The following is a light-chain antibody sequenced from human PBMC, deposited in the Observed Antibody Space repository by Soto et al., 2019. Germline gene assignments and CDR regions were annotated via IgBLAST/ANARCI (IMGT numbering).Light chain of an antibody. J-gene: IGKJ1*01. CDR3: QYTDTYWP. CDR2: DAS. V-gene: IGKV1-5*01. CDR1: QIITTW. Sequence: DIQMTQSPSTLSASVGDRVVITCRASQIITTWLAWYQQKPGKAPKLLIYDASSLESGVPSRFSGSGSGTEFTLTISRLQPDDFATYYCQYTDTYWPFGQGTKVDIK.